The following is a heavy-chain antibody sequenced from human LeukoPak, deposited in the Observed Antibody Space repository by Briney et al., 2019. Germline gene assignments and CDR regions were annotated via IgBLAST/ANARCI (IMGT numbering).Heavy chain of an antibody. Sequence: PSQTLSLTCTVSGGSISGGGYYWSWIRQHPGKGLEWIGYIYYSGSTYYNPSLKSRVTISVYTSKNQFSLKLSSVTAADTAVYYCARGGKLIYSAYCGQGTLATVSS. J-gene: IGHJ4*02. CDR2: IYYSGST. CDR3: ARGGKLIYSAY. D-gene: IGHD3-16*01. CDR1: GGSISGGGYY. V-gene: IGHV4-31*03.